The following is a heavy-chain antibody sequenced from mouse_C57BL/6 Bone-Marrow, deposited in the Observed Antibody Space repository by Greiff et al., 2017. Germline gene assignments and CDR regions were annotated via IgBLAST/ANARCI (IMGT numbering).Heavy chain of an antibody. D-gene: IGHD2-3*01. Sequence: QVQLQQPGAELVKPGASVQLSCKASGYTFASYWMHWVKQRPGQGLEWIGMIHPHSGGTNYNEKFKHKATLPVDKSSSTAYMQLSSLTSADSAVYYCASGCAGYYDALAYWGQGTSVTVSA. CDR1: GYTFASYW. J-gene: IGHJ3*01. CDR3: ASGCAGYYDALAY. CDR2: IHPHSGGT. V-gene: IGHV1-64*01.